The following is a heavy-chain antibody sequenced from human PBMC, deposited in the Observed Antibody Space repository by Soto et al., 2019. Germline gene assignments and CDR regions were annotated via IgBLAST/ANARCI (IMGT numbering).Heavy chain of an antibody. CDR3: ARDLCPLGSGSPCPTYGLDV. D-gene: IGHD3-10*01. J-gene: IGHJ6*02. CDR1: EYSFTGHY. Sequence: ASVKVSCKASEYSFTGHYMHWVRQVSGKRLEHLGWLKSDNGGAYYAPKFQGRVTFTRDTSTTTAYMELSGLRSDDTAVYFCARDLCPLGSGSPCPTYGLDVWGQGTTVTVSS. V-gene: IGHV1-2*02. CDR2: LKSDNGGA.